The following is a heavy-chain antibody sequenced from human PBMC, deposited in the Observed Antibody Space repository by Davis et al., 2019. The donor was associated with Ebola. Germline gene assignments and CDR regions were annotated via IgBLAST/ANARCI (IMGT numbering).Heavy chain of an antibody. CDR2: IRSDGINT. V-gene: IGHV3-64D*08. D-gene: IGHD1-26*01. Sequence: GGSLRLSCSASGSTFSSYTMHWVRQAPGKGLECVSAIRSDGINTYYADSVKGSFTISRDNSKNILYLQMSSLRAEDTAVYYCVKGIVGTAKVYWGQGTLVTVSS. CDR1: GSTFSSYT. J-gene: IGHJ4*02. CDR3: VKGIVGTAKVY.